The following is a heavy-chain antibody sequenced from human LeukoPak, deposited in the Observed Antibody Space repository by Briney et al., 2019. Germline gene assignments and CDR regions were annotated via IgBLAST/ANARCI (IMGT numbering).Heavy chain of an antibody. Sequence: PGGSLRLSCAASGFTFDDYAMHWVRQAPGKGLEWVSGISWNSGSIGYADSVKGRFTISRDNAKNSLYLQMNSLRAEDTALYYCAKDMKRTMVRGAAVYWGQGTLVTVSS. V-gene: IGHV3-9*01. CDR2: ISWNSGSI. CDR1: GFTFDDYA. CDR3: AKDMKRTMVRGAAVY. J-gene: IGHJ4*02. D-gene: IGHD3-10*01.